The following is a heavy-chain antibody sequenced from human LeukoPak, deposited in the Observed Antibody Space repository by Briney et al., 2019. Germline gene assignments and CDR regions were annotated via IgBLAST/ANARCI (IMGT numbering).Heavy chain of an antibody. V-gene: IGHV1-2*02. CDR2: ISAYDGGT. D-gene: IGHD3-9*01. J-gene: IGHJ6*02. Sequence: ASVKVSCKASGYSFTSYAYNWVRQAPGQGLEWMGWISAYDGGTKYAQKFQGRVTMTRDTSISTAYMELSRLRSDDTAVYYCAKKEGYFDWRNYYYGMDVWGQGTTVTVSS. CDR1: GYSFTSYA. CDR3: AKKEGYFDWRNYYYGMDV.